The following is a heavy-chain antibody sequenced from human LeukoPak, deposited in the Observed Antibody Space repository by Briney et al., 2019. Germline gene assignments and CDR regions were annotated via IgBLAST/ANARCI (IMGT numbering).Heavy chain of an antibody. Sequence: GGSLRLSCAASGFTFSSYAMSWVRQAPGKGLEWVSAISGSGGSTYYADSVKHRFTISRDNTKNLLYLEMNSLRAEDTAMYFCVRDVGAVRGEVYFDYWGQGTLVTVSS. D-gene: IGHD3-10*01. CDR2: ISGSGGST. CDR3: VRDVGAVRGEVYFDY. J-gene: IGHJ4*02. V-gene: IGHV3-23*01. CDR1: GFTFSSYA.